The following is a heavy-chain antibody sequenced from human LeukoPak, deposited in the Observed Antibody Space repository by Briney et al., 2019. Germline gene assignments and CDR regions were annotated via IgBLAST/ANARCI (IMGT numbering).Heavy chain of an antibody. CDR3: ARSVQGAFDI. CDR1: GGTFSSYA. Sequence: GASVKVSCKASGGTFSSYAISWVRQAPGQGLEWMGGIIPIFGTANYAQKFQGRVTITADESTSTAYMELSSLRSEDTAVYYCARSVQGAFDIWGQGTMVTVSS. V-gene: IGHV1-69*13. CDR2: IIPIFGTA. J-gene: IGHJ3*02.